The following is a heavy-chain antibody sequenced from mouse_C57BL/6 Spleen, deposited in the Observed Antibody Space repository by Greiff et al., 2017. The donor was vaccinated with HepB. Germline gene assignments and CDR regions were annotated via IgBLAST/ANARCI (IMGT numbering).Heavy chain of an antibody. J-gene: IGHJ4*01. CDR2: ISGGGGNT. Sequence: EVQLVESGGGLVKPGGSLKLSCAASGFTFSSYTMSWVRQTPEKRLEWVATISGGGGNTYYPDSVKGRFTISRDNAKNTLYLQMSSLRSEDTALYYCARRGIYYGNYDYAMDYWGQGTSVTVSS. CDR1: GFTFSSYT. CDR3: ARRGIYYGNYDYAMDY. D-gene: IGHD2-1*01. V-gene: IGHV5-9*01.